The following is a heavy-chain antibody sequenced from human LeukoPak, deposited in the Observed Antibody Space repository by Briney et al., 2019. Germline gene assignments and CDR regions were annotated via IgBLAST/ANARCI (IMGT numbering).Heavy chain of an antibody. CDR3: AKHVSGSLFYFDY. CDR2: IIGTGYNT. J-gene: IGHJ4*02. D-gene: IGHD3-10*01. CDR1: GFTFRNCA. Sequence: GGSLRLSCAASGFTFRNCAMSCVRQAPGKGLEWVSGIIGTGYNTYYADSVKGRFTISRDNSKNTLYLQMNSLGAEDTAVYYCAKHVSGSLFYFDYWGQRTLVTVSS. V-gene: IGHV3-23*01.